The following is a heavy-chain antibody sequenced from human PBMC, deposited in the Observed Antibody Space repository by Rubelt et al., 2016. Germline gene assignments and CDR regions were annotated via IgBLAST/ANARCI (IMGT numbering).Heavy chain of an antibody. V-gene: IGHV3-30*01. D-gene: IGHD2-15*01. J-gene: IGHJ4*02. Sequence: YYADSVKGRFTISRDNSKNTLYLQMNSLRAEDTAVYYCARDLGYCSGGSCSRLRGYFDYWGQGTLVTVSS. CDR3: ARDLGYCSGGSCSRLRGYFDY.